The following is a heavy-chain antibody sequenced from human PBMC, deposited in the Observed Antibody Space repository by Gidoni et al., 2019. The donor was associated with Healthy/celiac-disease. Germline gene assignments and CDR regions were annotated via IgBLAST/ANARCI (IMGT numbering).Heavy chain of an antibody. CDR3: ARVGVDEVFFGDYYGMDV. Sequence: QLQLQESGPLLVTPSETLSLTVTVSGASNISSSYYWGWIRQPQGKGLEWIGRIYYSGSTYYNPSLKRRVTISVDTSKNQFSLKLSSVSAADTAVYYCARVGVDEVFFGDYYGMDVWGQGTTVTVSS. V-gene: IGHV4-39*01. D-gene: IGHD3-16*01. CDR2: IYYSGST. J-gene: IGHJ6*02. CDR1: GASNISSSYY.